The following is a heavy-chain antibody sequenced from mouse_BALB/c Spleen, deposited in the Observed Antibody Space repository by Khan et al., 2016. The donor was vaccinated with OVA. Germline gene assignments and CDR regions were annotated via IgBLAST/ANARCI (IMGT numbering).Heavy chain of an antibody. V-gene: IGHV1-69*02. Sequence: QVQLQQPGAELVRPGASVKLSCKASGYTFTSYWINWVRQRPGQGPEWIGNIYPSDSYTNYNQKFKDKATLTVDKSSSTAYMQLSSPTSEDSAVFYCKRGDPGNFDYWGQGTTLTVSS. CDR3: KRGDPGNFDY. CDR1: GYTFTSYW. J-gene: IGHJ2*01. D-gene: IGHD2-13*01. CDR2: IYPSDSYT.